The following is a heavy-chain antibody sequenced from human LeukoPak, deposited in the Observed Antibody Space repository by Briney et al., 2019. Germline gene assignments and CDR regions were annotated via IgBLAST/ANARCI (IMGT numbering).Heavy chain of an antibody. J-gene: IGHJ4*02. Sequence: TSSETLSLTCTVSGGSISSYYWNWIRQPPGKGLEWIGYIYYSGSTNYNPSLKSRVTMSVDTSKNQFSLSLSSVTAADTAFYYCARDRLAYYDRSGLDCWGQGTLVTVSS. V-gene: IGHV4-59*01. CDR3: ARDRLAYYDRSGLDC. CDR2: IYYSGST. CDR1: GGSISSYY. D-gene: IGHD3-22*01.